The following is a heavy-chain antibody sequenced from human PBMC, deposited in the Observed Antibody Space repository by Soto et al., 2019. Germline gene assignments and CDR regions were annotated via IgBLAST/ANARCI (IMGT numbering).Heavy chain of an antibody. J-gene: IGHJ3*02. Sequence: QVQLQESGPGLVKPSETLSLTCTVSGGSISSYYWSWIRQPPGKGLEWIGYIYYSGSTNYNPSLKSRVTISVDTSKNQFSLKLSSVTAADTAVYYCARDERNHDAFDIWGQGTMVTVSS. CDR1: GGSISSYY. V-gene: IGHV4-59*01. CDR2: IYYSGST. CDR3: ARDERNHDAFDI.